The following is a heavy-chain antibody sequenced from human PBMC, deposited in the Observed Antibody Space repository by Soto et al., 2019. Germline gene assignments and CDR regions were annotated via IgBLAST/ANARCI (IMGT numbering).Heavy chain of an antibody. J-gene: IGHJ3*02. D-gene: IGHD7-27*01. Sequence: QVQLQESGPGLVKPSETLSLTCVVSGGSITLDNWWNWARQPPGKGLEWIGEISHSGTTNYNPSLKNRVTISVDMSKNQLSLKLTSVTAADTAVYYCAKDHTGADAFDIWGQGIMVTVSS. V-gene: IGHV4-4*02. CDR3: AKDHTGADAFDI. CDR1: GGSITLDNW. CDR2: ISHSGTT.